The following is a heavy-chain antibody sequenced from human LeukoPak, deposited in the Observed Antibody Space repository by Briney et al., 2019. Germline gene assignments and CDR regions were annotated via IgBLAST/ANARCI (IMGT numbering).Heavy chain of an antibody. V-gene: IGHV3-20*04. J-gene: IGHJ6*03. Sequence: GGSLRLSCAASGFTFDDYGMSWVRQVPGKGLEWVSGINWNGGSTGYADSVKGRFTISRDNAKNSLYLQMNSLRADDTAVYYCARFAAGGSYYYYMDVWGKGTTVTVSS. CDR3: ARFAAGGSYYYYMDV. CDR1: GFTFDDYG. D-gene: IGHD6-25*01. CDR2: INWNGGST.